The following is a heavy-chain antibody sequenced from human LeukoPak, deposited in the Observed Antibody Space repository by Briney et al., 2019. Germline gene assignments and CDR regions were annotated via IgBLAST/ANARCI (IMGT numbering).Heavy chain of an antibody. V-gene: IGHV3-23*01. Sequence: GGSLRLSCAASGSTFSNSAMNWVRQAPGKGLEWVSAISGSGGSTFDADSVKGRFTISRDNSKNTLYLQMNNLRADDTAVYYCAKDRPNVLPVPKGAFDMWGQGTLVTVSS. D-gene: IGHD2-15*01. CDR1: GSTFSNSA. CDR3: AKDRPNVLPVPKGAFDM. CDR2: ISGSGGST. J-gene: IGHJ3*02.